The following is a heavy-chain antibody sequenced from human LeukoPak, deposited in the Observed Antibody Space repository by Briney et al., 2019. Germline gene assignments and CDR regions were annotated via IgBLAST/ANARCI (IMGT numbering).Heavy chain of an antibody. J-gene: IGHJ4*02. CDR2: ISGSGGST. CDR3: AKDSMHYYDSSGYYHTLFDY. D-gene: IGHD3-22*01. V-gene: IGHV3-23*01. CDR1: GFSVSSDY. Sequence: PGGSLRLSCVASGFSVSSDYMTWVRQAPGKGLESVSAISGSGGSTYYADSVKGRFTISRDNSKNTLYLQMNSLRAEDTAVYYCAKDSMHYYDSSGYYHTLFDYWGQGTLVTVSS.